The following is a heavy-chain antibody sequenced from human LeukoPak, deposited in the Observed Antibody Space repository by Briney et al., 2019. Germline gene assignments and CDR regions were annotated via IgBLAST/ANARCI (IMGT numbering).Heavy chain of an antibody. D-gene: IGHD3-22*01. CDR3: ARQTSPNYYDSSGYWGA. J-gene: IGHJ5*02. Sequence: GGSLRLSXAASGFTFDDYGMSWVRHAPGEGLEWVSGINWNGGGTGYADSLKGRFTISRDNAKNCLYLQMNSLRAEDTALYYCARQTSPNYYDSSGYWGAWGQGTLVTVSS. CDR1: GFTFDDYG. V-gene: IGHV3-20*04. CDR2: INWNGGGT.